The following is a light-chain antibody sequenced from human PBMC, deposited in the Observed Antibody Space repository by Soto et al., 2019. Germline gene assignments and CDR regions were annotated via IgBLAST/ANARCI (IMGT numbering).Light chain of an antibody. CDR3: LQYNSWPPRT. V-gene: IGKV3-15*01. J-gene: IGKJ1*01. CDR2: GAS. CDR1: QSVSSN. Sequence: ETVVTQSPTTLSVSPGERATLSCRASQSVSSNLAWYQQKPGQAPRLLIYGASTRATGIPARFSGSGSGTEFTLTISSLQSEDFAVYYCLQYNSWPPRTFGQGTKVEIK.